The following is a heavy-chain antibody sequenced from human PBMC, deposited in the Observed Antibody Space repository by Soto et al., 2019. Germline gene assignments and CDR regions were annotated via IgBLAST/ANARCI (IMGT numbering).Heavy chain of an antibody. J-gene: IGHJ6*03. V-gene: IGHV5-51*01. CDR2: IYPGDSDT. Sequence: GESLKISCKGSGYSFTSYWIGWVRQMPGKGLKWMGIIYPGDSDTRYSPSFQGQVTISADKSISTAYLQWSSLKASDTAMYYCARHNSGYESDDFRPIYYYYMDVWGKGTTVNVSS. CDR3: ARHNSGYESDDFRPIYYYYMDV. D-gene: IGHD5-12*01. CDR1: GYSFTSYW.